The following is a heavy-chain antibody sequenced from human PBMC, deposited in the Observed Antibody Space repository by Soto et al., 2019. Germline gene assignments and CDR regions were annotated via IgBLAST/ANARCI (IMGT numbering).Heavy chain of an antibody. V-gene: IGHV3-15*01. CDR3: TTDSHNPVTTFYLSDYYYMDV. Sequence: EVQLVESGGGLVKPGGSLRLSCAASGFTFSNAWMSWVRQAPGKGLEWVGRIKSKTDGETTDYAAPVKGRFTISRDDSKNTLYLQMNSLKTEDTAVYYCTTDSHNPVTTFYLSDYYYMDVWGKGTTVTVSS. CDR2: IKSKTDGETT. CDR1: GFTFSNAW. D-gene: IGHD4-17*01. J-gene: IGHJ6*03.